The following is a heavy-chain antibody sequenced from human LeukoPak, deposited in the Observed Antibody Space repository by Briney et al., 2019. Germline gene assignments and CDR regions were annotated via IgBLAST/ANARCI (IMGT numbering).Heavy chain of an antibody. V-gene: IGHV1-69*01. D-gene: IGHD3-22*01. CDR2: IIPIFGTA. CDR3: ASRPYYYDSSGSLDY. CDR1: GGTFSSYA. Sequence: SVKVSCKASGGTFSSYAISWVRQAPGQGLEWMGGIIPIFGTANYAQKFQGRVTITADESTSTAHMELSSLRSEDTAVYYCASRPYYYDSSGSLDYWGQGTLVTVSS. J-gene: IGHJ4*02.